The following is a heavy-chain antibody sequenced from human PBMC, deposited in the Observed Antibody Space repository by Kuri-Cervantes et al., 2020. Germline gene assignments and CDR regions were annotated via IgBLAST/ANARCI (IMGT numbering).Heavy chain of an antibody. CDR2: INHSGST. CDR3: ARGPLTSVTNAYFDY. CDR1: GSSFSSYY. D-gene: IGHD4-17*01. Sequence: SETLSLTCTVSGSSFSSYYWSWIRQPPGKGLEWIGEINHSGSTNYNPSLKSRVTISVDTSKNQFSLKLSSVTAADTAVYYCARGPLTSVTNAYFDYWGQGTLVTVSS. V-gene: IGHV4-34*01. J-gene: IGHJ4*02.